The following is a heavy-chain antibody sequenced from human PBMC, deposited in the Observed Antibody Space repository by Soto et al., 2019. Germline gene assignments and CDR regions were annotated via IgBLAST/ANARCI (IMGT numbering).Heavy chain of an antibody. Sequence: SVKVSCKASIGAIRSTVISWVRQAPGQGPEWMGGIIPMLGIPNYAQKFQDRVTITADESTSSAYMELSSLRSDDTAVYFCARGLRFGLTVARQYYWYGMDVWGQGTTVTVSS. CDR2: IIPMLGIP. CDR3: ARGLRFGLTVARQYYWYGMDV. D-gene: IGHD3-16*01. J-gene: IGHJ6*02. V-gene: IGHV1-69*13. CDR1: IGAIRSTV.